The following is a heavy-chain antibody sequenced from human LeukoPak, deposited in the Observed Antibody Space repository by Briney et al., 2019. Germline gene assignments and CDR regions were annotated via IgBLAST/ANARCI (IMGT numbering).Heavy chain of an antibody. V-gene: IGHV3-43*02. J-gene: IGHJ4*02. CDR2: NSGYGGTT. CDR3: ERDISCIGEDY. Sequence: QSGGSLRLSCAAFGFTFDDYAMHWVRHAPGKGLEGVSHNSGYGGTTYHADSVKGRLTISKDNKKSSLYPQMNSLSAEDSCLYYCERDISCIGEDYWGRGTLVTVSS. CDR1: GFTFDDYA. D-gene: IGHD2-21*01.